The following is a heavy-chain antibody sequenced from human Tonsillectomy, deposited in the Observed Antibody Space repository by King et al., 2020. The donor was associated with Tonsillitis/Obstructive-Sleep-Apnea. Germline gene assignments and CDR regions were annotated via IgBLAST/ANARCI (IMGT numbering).Heavy chain of an antibody. CDR3: VKGQCSSITCYMDV. V-gene: IGHV3-9*01. Sequence: VQLVESGGGLLQPGRSLRLSSAASGFTFDDYAMHWVRQAPGKGLEWVSGISWNSANIGYADSVKGRFTISRDNAKNSLYVQMNSLRVEDTALYYCVKGQCSSITCYMDVWGKGTTVTVSS. CDR2: ISWNSANI. CDR1: GFTFDDYA. D-gene: IGHD2-2*01. J-gene: IGHJ6*03.